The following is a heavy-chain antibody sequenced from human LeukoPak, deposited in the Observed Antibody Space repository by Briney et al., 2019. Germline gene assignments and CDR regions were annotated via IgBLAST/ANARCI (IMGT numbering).Heavy chain of an antibody. J-gene: IGHJ4*02. CDR3: ASLGLIRGSGYN. V-gene: IGHV3-21*01. CDR2: ISSSSYI. CDR1: GFTFSSYS. Sequence: GGSLRLSCAASGFTFSSYSMNWVRQAPGKGPEWVSSISSSSYIYYADSVKGRFTISRDNAKNSLYLQMNSLRAEDTAVYYCASLGLIRGSGYNWGQGTLVTVSS. D-gene: IGHD3-3*01.